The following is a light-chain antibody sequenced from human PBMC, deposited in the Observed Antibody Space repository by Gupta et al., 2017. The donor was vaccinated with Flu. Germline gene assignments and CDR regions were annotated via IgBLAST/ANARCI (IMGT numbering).Light chain of an antibody. J-gene: IGKJ5*01. CDR1: QDISDC. Sequence: DILITQSPSSLSASVGDRVTITCQASQDISDCLNWYQQKPRKAPKLLIYDVSNLNTGVPPRFSGSRSGTDFTFTITNLQPEDIATYYCQQYRNLPITFGQGTSLDI. CDR2: DVS. V-gene: IGKV1-33*01. CDR3: QQYRNLPIT.